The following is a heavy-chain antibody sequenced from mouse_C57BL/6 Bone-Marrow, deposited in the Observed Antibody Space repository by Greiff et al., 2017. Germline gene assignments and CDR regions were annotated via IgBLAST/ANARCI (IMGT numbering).Heavy chain of an antibody. J-gene: IGHJ2*01. V-gene: IGHV1-81*01. D-gene: IGHD2-3*01. CDR1: GYTFTSYG. CDR2: IYPRSGNT. Sequence: QVQLQQSGAELARPGASVKLSCKASGYTFTSYGISWVKQRTGQGLEWIGEIYPRSGNTYYNEKFKGKATLTADKSSSTAYMELRSLTSEDSAVYFCAREGGYYDGYRYYFDYWGQGTTLTVSS. CDR3: AREGGYYDGYRYYFDY.